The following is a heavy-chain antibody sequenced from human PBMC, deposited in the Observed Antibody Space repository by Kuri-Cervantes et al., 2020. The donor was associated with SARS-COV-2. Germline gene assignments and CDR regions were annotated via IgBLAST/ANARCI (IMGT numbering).Heavy chain of an antibody. D-gene: IGHD3-3*01. CDR1: GGSVSSGSYY. CDR2: IYYSGST. V-gene: IGHV4-61*01. Sequence: GSLRLSCTVSGGSVSSGSYYWSWIRQPPGKGLEWIGYIYYSGSTNYNPSLKSRVTISVDTSKNQFSLKLSSVTAADTAVYYCAREVTIFGEDVWGQGTTVTVSS. CDR3: AREVTIFGEDV. J-gene: IGHJ6*02.